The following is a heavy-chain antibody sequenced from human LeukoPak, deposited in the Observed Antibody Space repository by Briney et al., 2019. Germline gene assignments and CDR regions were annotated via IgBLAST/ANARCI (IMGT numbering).Heavy chain of an antibody. CDR3: ARSPPRDSDAFDI. V-gene: IGHV1-69*06. D-gene: IGHD2-15*01. CDR2: IIPMFGTT. Sequence: SVKVSCTTSGYTFNSYAISWVRQAPGQGLEWMGGIIPMFGTTNYAQKFQGRVTITADISTTTAYMELRSLRSEDTAVYYCARSPPRDSDAFDIWGQGTMVTVSS. J-gene: IGHJ3*02. CDR1: GYTFNSYA.